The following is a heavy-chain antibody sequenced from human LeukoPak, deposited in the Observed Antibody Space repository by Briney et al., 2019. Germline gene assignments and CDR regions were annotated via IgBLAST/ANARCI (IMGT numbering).Heavy chain of an antibody. V-gene: IGHV3-21*01. Sequence: GGSLRLSCAASGFTFSSYSMNWVRQAPGKGLEWVSSISSSSSYIYYADSVKGRFTISRDNAKNSLYLQMNSLRAEDTAVYYCAKSGYSYGPGNYYFDYWGQGTLVTVSS. CDR3: AKSGYSYGPGNYYFDY. J-gene: IGHJ4*02. D-gene: IGHD5-18*01. CDR2: ISSSSSYI. CDR1: GFTFSSYS.